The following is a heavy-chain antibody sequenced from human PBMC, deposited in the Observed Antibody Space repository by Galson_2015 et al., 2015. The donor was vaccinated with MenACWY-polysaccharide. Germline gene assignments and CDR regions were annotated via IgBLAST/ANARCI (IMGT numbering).Heavy chain of an antibody. D-gene: IGHD3-10*01. CDR3: AKVRGELSGYYYYGMDV. J-gene: IGHJ6*02. CDR1: GFTFSSYD. Sequence: SLRLSCATSGFTFSSYDMNRVRQAPGKGLEWVSSISGSGFTTKYADSVEGRFTISRDNSKNTVSLQMFSLRAEDSAAYYCAKVRGELSGYYYYGMDVWGQGTTVTVSS. V-gene: IGHV3-23*01. CDR2: ISGSGFTT.